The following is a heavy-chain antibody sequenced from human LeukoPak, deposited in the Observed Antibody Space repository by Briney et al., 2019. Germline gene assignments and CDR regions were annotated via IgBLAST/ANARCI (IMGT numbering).Heavy chain of an antibody. D-gene: IGHD4-17*01. CDR2: ISYIGST. V-gene: IGHV4-59*11. CDR3: ARDLVTVTKGFDI. CDR1: DDSFSSHY. Sequence: SETLSLTCAVSDDSFSSHYWTWIRQPHGKGLEWIGYISYIGSTNYNPSLKSRVTISIDTSKNQFSLKLSSVTAADTAVYYCARDLVTVTKGFDIWGQGTMVSVSS. J-gene: IGHJ3*02.